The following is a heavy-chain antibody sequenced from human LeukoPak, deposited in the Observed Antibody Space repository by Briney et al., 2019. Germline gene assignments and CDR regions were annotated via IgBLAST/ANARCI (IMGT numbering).Heavy chain of an antibody. V-gene: IGHV1-18*01. CDR1: GYTFSNYG. CDR3: ARSRRVEMATILDAFDI. CDR2: ISAYNGNT. D-gene: IGHD5-24*01. Sequence: GASVKVSCKASGYTFSNYGISWVRQAPGQGLEWIGWISAYNGNTNYPQKLQGRVNLSTDTSTSTAYMELRSLRSDDTAVYYCARSRRVEMATILDAFDIWGQGTMVTVSS. J-gene: IGHJ3*02.